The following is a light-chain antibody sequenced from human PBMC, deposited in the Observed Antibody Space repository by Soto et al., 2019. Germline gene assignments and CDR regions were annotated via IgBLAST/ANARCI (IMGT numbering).Light chain of an antibody. Sequence: DIQMTQSPSSLSASVGDRVTISCRASQSIRNYVSWYQQKPGTAPKLLIRAASTLQSGVPSRFSGSGSGTDFTLTIISLQIEDFATYFCHQTDSTPQTFGQGTNVEI. CDR1: QSIRNY. J-gene: IGKJ1*01. CDR3: HQTDSTPQT. V-gene: IGKV1-39*01. CDR2: AAS.